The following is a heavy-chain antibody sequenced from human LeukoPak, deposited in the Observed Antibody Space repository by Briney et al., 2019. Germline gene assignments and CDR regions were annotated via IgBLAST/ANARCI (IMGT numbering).Heavy chain of an antibody. D-gene: IGHD2-2*01. CDR3: ARAGEDVVLGPAPVGGSPYNWFDP. CDR1: GFTFSSYA. CDR2: ISYHGIDK. V-gene: IGHV3-30-3*01. J-gene: IGHJ5*02. Sequence: QPGGSLRLSCAASGFTFSSYAMHWVRQAPGKGLEWVAVISYHGIDKYYADSVKGRFTISRDNSKNALYLQMNSLRPVDTAVYYCARAGEDVVLGPAPVGGSPYNWFDPWGQGTLVTVSS.